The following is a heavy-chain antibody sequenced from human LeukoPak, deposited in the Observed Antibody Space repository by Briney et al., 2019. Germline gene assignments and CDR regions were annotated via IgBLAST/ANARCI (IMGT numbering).Heavy chain of an antibody. J-gene: IGHJ4*02. D-gene: IGHD3-10*01. CDR1: GFHFRTYA. V-gene: IGHV3-30*01. CDR3: ARGYYLGSGSFDY. CDR2: ISYDGTSK. Sequence: GGSLRLSCAASGFHFRTYAMHWVRQAPGKGLEWMAIISYDGTSKYYADSVKGRFTVSRDNSENTLSLHMNSLRPEDTAVYFCARGYYLGSGSFDYWGQGALVTVSS.